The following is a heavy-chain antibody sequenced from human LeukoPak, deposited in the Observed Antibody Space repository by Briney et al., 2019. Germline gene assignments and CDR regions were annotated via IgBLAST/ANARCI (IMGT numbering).Heavy chain of an antibody. CDR1: GFTFSSYW. V-gene: IGHV3-74*01. CDR3: ARRINYYGSSGYYYVRYFDS. CDR2: INTDGSSL. D-gene: IGHD3-22*01. Sequence: QSGGSLRLSCAASGFTFSSYWMYWVRQAPGKGPVWVARINTDGSSLNYADSVKGRFTISRDNAKNTLYLQMNSLGAEDTAVYYCARRINYYGSSGYYYVRYFDSWGQGTLVAVSS. J-gene: IGHJ4*02.